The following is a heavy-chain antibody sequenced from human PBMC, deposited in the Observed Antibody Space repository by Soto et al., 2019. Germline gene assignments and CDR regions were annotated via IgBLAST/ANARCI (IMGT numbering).Heavy chain of an antibody. V-gene: IGHV4-34*01. CDR3: AREHGSYYYGSGSYSYYYYYMDV. J-gene: IGHJ6*03. Sequence: PSETLSLTCAVYGGSFSGYYWSWIRQPPGKGLEWIGEINHSGSTNYNPSLKSRVTISVDTSKNQFSLKLSSVTAADTAVYYCAREHGSYYYGSGSYSYYYYYMDVWGKGTTVTVSS. CDR2: INHSGST. D-gene: IGHD3-10*01. CDR1: GGSFSGYY.